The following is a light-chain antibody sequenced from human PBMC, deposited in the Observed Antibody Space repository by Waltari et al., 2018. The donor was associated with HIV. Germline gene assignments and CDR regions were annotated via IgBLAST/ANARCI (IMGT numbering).Light chain of an antibody. CDR3: QALDSSSAVV. CDR2: QSS. Sequence: SYELTQSPSVSVPPGQTATLTCAGENLGVTYVSWYLPNPIQSPVLVSYQSSKRPSEILERFAGSNSGYTATLTFSGSQAGDESDYYCQALDSSSAVVFGGGTKLTVL. V-gene: IGLV3-1*01. CDR1: NLGVTY. J-gene: IGLJ2*01.